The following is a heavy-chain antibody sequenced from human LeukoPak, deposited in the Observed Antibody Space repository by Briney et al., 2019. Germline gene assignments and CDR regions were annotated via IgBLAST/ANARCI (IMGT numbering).Heavy chain of an antibody. V-gene: IGHV1-69*13. CDR3: ARVVRFGELYYFDY. CDR2: IIPIFGTA. J-gene: IGHJ4*02. D-gene: IGHD3-10*01. Sequence: ASVKVSCKVSGGTFSSYAISWVRQAPGQGLEWMGGIIPIFGTANYAQKFQGRVTITADESTSTAYMELSSLRSEDTAVYYCARVVRFGELYYFDYWGQGTLVTVSS. CDR1: GGTFSSYA.